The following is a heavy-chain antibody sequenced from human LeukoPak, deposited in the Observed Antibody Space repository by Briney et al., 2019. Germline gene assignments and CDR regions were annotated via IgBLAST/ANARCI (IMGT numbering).Heavy chain of an antibody. J-gene: IGHJ4*02. CDR1: GFTFDDYA. CDR3: AKDDSFDY. CDR2: ISWNSGSI. Sequence: GRSLRLSCAASGFTFDDYAMHWVRQAPGKGLEWVSGISWNSGSIGYADSVKGRFTISRDNAKNSLYLQMNSLRAEDTALYYCAKDDSFDYWGQGTLVTVSS. V-gene: IGHV3-9*01.